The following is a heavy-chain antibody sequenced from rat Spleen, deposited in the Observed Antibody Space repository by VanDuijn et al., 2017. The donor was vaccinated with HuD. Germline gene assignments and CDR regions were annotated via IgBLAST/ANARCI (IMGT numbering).Heavy chain of an antibody. D-gene: IGHD1-11*01. J-gene: IGHJ3*01. CDR1: GFSLSSYG. V-gene: IGHV2-13*01. Sequence: QVQLKESGPGLVQPSQTLSLTCTVSGFSLSSYGVIWVRQPPGKGLEWMGGIWGDGSTNYNSALKSRLSISRDTSKSQVFLKMNSLQTDDTVIYFCARSYGGYTSNWFPYWGQGTLVTVSS. CDR2: IWGDGST. CDR3: ARSYGGYTSNWFPY.